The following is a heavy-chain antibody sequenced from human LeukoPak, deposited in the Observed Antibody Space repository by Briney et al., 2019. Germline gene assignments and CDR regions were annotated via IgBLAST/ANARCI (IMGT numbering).Heavy chain of an antibody. V-gene: IGHV4-61*02. CDR1: GGSISSGSYY. CDR3: ARGVGQRWFGARGWFDP. J-gene: IGHJ5*02. D-gene: IGHD3-10*01. CDR2: IYTSGST. Sequence: SETLSLTCTVSGGSISSGSYYWSWIRQPAGKGLEWIGRIYTSGSTNYNPSLKSRVTISVDTSKNQFSLKLSSVTAADTAVYYCARGVGQRWFGARGWFDPWGQGTLVTVSS.